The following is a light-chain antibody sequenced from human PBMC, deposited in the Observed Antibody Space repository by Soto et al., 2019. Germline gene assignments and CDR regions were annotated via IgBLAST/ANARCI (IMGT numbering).Light chain of an antibody. Sequence: DIVMTQSPDSLAVSLGERATINCKSSQSVLYSSNNKNYLAWYQQKPGQPPKLLISWASARESGVPDRFSGSGSGTDFTLTISSLQAEDVAVYYCQQYSSTPSWTFGQGTKVDIK. V-gene: IGKV4-1*01. CDR3: QQYSSTPSWT. J-gene: IGKJ1*01. CDR2: WAS. CDR1: QSVLYSSNNKNY.